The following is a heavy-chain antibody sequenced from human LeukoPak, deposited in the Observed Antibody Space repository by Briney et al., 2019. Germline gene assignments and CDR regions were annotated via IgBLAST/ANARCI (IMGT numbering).Heavy chain of an antibody. V-gene: IGHV3-20*04. Sequence: PGGSLRLSCAASGFTFSSYWMSWVRQAPGKGLEWVSGINWNGGSTGYADSVKGRFTISRDNAKNSLYLQMNSLRAEDTALYYCARSVAASRDYWGQGTLVTVSS. CDR2: INWNGGST. J-gene: IGHJ4*02. D-gene: IGHD2-15*01. CDR1: GFTFSSYW. CDR3: ARSVAASRDY.